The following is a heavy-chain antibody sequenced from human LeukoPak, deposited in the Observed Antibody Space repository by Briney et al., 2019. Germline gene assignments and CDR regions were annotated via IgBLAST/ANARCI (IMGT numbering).Heavy chain of an antibody. CDR1: GFDFSSNW. D-gene: IGHD3-3*01. Sequence: GGSLRPSCAASGFDFSSNWMHWVRHAPGQGLVWVSCIKGDGISTNYADSVKGRFTISRDIAKNTLYLQMNSLRAEDTGVYYCAKDHYWSIDYWGRGTLVTVSS. CDR2: IKGDGIST. V-gene: IGHV3-74*01. J-gene: IGHJ4*02. CDR3: AKDHYWSIDY.